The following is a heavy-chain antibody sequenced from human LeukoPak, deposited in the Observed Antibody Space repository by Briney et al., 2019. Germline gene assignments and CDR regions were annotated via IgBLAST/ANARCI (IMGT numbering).Heavy chain of an antibody. CDR3: ARFGITVVRGGKYYFDY. CDR1: GGSFSGYY. J-gene: IGHJ4*02. Sequence: SETLSLACAVYGGSFSGYYWSWIRQPPGKGLEWIGEINHSGSTNYNPSLKSRVTISVDTSKNQFSLMLSSVTAADTAVYYCARFGITVVRGGKYYFDYWGQGTLVTVSS. V-gene: IGHV4-34*01. CDR2: INHSGST. D-gene: IGHD3-10*01.